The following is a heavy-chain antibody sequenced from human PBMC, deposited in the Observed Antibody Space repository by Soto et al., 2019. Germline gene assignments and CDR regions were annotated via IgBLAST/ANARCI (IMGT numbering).Heavy chain of an antibody. CDR3: ARVALYSSSWGSYFDY. J-gene: IGHJ4*02. CDR2: IIPIFGTA. D-gene: IGHD6-6*01. Sequence: QVQLVQSGAEVKKPGSSVKVSCKASGGTFSSYAISWVRQAPGQGLEWMGGIIPIFGTANYAQKFQGRVTSTADESTSTAYMELSSLRAEDTAVYYCARVALYSSSWGSYFDYWGQGTLVTVSS. V-gene: IGHV1-69*01. CDR1: GGTFSSYA.